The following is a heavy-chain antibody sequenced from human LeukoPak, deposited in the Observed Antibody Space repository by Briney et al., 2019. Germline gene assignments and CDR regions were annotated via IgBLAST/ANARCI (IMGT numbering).Heavy chain of an antibody. Sequence: SETLSLTCAVYGGSFSGYYWSWIRQPPGKGLEWIGGINHSGSTNYNPSLKSRVTISVDTSKNQFSLKLSSVTAADTAVYYCARDPPAAAAGTTWGQGTLVTVSS. J-gene: IGHJ4*02. CDR1: GGSFSGYY. D-gene: IGHD6-13*01. CDR3: ARDPPAAAAGTT. V-gene: IGHV4-34*01. CDR2: INHSGST.